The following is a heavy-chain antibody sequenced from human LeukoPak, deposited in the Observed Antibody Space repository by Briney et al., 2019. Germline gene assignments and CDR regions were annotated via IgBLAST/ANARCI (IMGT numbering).Heavy chain of an antibody. CDR3: ARDQALRYFDWLPDYYYYYYMDV. CDR1: GFTFSSYE. D-gene: IGHD3-9*01. V-gene: IGHV3-48*03. J-gene: IGHJ6*03. Sequence: GGSLRLPCAASGFTFSSYEMNWVRQAPGKGLEWVSYISSSGSTIYYADSVKGRFTISRDNAKNSLYLQMNSLRAEDTAVYYCARDQALRYFDWLPDYYYYYYMDVWGKGTTVTISS. CDR2: ISSSGSTI.